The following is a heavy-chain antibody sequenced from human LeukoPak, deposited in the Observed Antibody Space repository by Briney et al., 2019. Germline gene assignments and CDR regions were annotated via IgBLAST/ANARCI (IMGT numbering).Heavy chain of an antibody. CDR1: GFTFSNYF. Sequence: GRSLRLSCPASGFTFSNYFMHWVRQAPGKGLEWVADNGSHTFYVESVKGRFTISRDNSKNTLYLQMNSLGPEDTAVYFCARERQDTVIHSGAFDIWGQGTMVTVSS. CDR2: NGSHT. D-gene: IGHD2-21*02. J-gene: IGHJ3*02. V-gene: IGHV3-30-3*01. CDR3: ARERQDTVIHSGAFDI.